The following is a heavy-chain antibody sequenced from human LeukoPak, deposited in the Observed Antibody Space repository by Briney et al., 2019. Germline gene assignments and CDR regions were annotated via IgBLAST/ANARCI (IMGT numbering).Heavy chain of an antibody. D-gene: IGHD6-19*01. CDR1: GFTFSGYA. Sequence: PGGSLRLSCAASGFTFSGYAMHWVRQAPGKGLEWVAVISYDGSNKYYADSVKGRFTISRDNSKNTLYLQMNSLRAEDTAVYYCASRGGEGGWYFDYWGQGTLVTVSS. V-gene: IGHV3-30-3*01. J-gene: IGHJ4*02. CDR3: ASRGGEGGWYFDY. CDR2: ISYDGSNK.